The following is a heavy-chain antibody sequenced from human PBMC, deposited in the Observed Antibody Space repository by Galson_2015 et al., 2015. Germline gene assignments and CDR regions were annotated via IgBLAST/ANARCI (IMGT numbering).Heavy chain of an antibody. D-gene: IGHD2-15*01. Sequence: SLRLSCAASGFTVSSNYMSWVRQAPGKGLEWVSVIYSGGSTYYADSVKGRFTISRDNSKNTLYLQINSLRDEDTAVYYCAGICSGGSCSQPDEYFQHWGQGTLVTVSS. J-gene: IGHJ1*01. CDR1: GFTVSSNY. CDR3: AGICSGGSCSQPDEYFQH. CDR2: IYSGGST. V-gene: IGHV3-53*01.